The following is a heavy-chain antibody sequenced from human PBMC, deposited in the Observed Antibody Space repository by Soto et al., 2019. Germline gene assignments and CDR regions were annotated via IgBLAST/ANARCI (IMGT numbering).Heavy chain of an antibody. D-gene: IGHD6-13*01. CDR1: GFTFSDYY. Sequence: GGSLRLSCAASGFTFSDYYMSWIRQAPGKGLEWVSYISSSGSTIYYADSVKGRFTISRDNAKNSLYLQMNSLRAEDTAVYYCARDRQAAAGFIYHGLDYWGQGTLVTVSS. CDR3: ARDRQAAAGFIYHGLDY. CDR2: ISSSGSTI. V-gene: IGHV3-11*01. J-gene: IGHJ4*02.